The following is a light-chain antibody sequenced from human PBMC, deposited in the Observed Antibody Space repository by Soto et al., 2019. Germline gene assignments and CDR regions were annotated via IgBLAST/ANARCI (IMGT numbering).Light chain of an antibody. Sequence: EIVMTQSPATLSVSPGERATLSCRASQSVSSNLAWYQQKPGQSPRLLIYDVSTRATDIPARFSGSGSGTEFTLTISSLKSEDFAVYYCQHYNNWPPIPFGQGTRLEIK. V-gene: IGKV3-15*01. CDR1: QSVSSN. CDR3: QHYNNWPPIP. J-gene: IGKJ5*01. CDR2: DVS.